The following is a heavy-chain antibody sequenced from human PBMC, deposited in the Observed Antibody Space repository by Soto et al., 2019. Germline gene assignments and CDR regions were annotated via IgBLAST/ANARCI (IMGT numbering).Heavy chain of an antibody. CDR2: MIPILGIA. CDR1: GCTFSSYT. J-gene: IGHJ5*02. V-gene: IGHV1-69*02. D-gene: IGHD6-13*01. Sequence: QVQLVQSGAEVKKPGSSVKVSCKASGCTFSSYTISWVRKAPGQGLEWMGRMIPILGIANYAQKFQGRVTITADKSTTTAYMELSSMRSEDTAVYYCASIAAAGTRWFDPWGQGTLVTVSS. CDR3: ASIAAAGTRWFDP.